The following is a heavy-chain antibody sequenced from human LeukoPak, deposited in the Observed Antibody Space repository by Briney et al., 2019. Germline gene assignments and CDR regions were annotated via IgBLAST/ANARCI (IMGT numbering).Heavy chain of an antibody. Sequence: QPGGSLRLSCAASGFTVSSNYMSWVRQAPGKGLEWASILHSSGTTYYADSVKGRFTISRDNSKNTLYLQMNSLRAEDTAVYYCASYCSGGSCYYAFDIWGQGTMVTVSS. CDR3: ASYCSGGSCYYAFDI. V-gene: IGHV3-53*01. J-gene: IGHJ3*02. D-gene: IGHD2-15*01. CDR2: LHSSGTT. CDR1: GFTVSSNY.